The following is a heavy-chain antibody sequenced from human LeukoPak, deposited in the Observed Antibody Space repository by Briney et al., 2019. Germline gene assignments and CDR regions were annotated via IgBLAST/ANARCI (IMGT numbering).Heavy chain of an antibody. CDR3: ARAVVVVAAHRPFDY. Sequence: GSLRPSCAASGFTFSDYYMSWIRQPPGKGLEWIGEINHSGSTNYNPSLKSRVTISVDTSKNQFSLKLSSVTAADTAVYYCARAVVVVAAHRPFDYWGQGTLVTVSS. CDR1: GFTFSDYY. V-gene: IGHV4-34*01. J-gene: IGHJ4*02. D-gene: IGHD2-15*01. CDR2: INHSGST.